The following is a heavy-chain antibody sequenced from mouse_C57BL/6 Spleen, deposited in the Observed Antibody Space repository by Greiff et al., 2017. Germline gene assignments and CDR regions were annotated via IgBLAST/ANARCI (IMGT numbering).Heavy chain of an antibody. Sequence: QVQLQQPGAELVKPGASVKLSCKASGYTFTSYWMHWVKQRPGQGLEWIGMIHPNSGSTNYNEKFKSKATLTVDKSSSTAYMQLSSLKYEDSPGYYCVGGEKGFAYWGQGTLVTVSP. D-gene: IGHD1-1*02. CDR1: GYTFTSYW. J-gene: IGHJ3*01. V-gene: IGHV1-64*01. CDR3: VGGEKGFAY. CDR2: IHPNSGST.